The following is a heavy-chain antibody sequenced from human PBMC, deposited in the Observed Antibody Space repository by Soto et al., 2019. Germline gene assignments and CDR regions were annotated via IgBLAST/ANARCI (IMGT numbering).Heavy chain of an antibody. J-gene: IGHJ3*02. CDR1: GFTFSSYA. V-gene: IGHV3-23*01. CDR3: AIVRDSSGFDAFDM. CDR2: ISGSGGST. D-gene: IGHD3-22*01. Sequence: GGSLRLSCAASGFTFSSYAMSWVRQAPGKGLEWVSVISGSGGSTYFADSVKGRFTISRDNFKNTLYLQMNSLRAEDTAVYYCAIVRDSSGFDAFDMWGQGTMVTVSS.